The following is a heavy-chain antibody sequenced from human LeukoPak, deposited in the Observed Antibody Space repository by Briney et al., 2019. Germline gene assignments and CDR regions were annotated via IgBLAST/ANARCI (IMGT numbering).Heavy chain of an antibody. J-gene: IGHJ5*02. CDR2: INAGNGNT. Sequence: GESLKISCKGSGYSFTSYWIGWVRQAPGQRLEWMGWINAGNGNTKYSQKFQGRVTITRDTSASTAYMELRSLRSDDTAVYYCARDLLVYAIRHPSVENWFDPWGQGTLVTVSS. V-gene: IGHV1-3*01. CDR3: ARDLLVYAIRHPSVENWFDP. CDR1: GYSFTSYW. D-gene: IGHD2-8*02.